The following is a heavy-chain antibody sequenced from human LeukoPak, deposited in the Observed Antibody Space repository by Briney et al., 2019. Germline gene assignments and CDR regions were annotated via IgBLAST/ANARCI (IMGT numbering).Heavy chain of an antibody. CDR1: GFTFSSYA. CDR3: ARDVSKAAAGYDY. Sequence: PGGSLRLSCAAPGFTFSSYAMHWVRQAPGKGLEWVAVISYDGSNKYYADSVKGRFTISRDNSKNTLYLQMNSLRAEDTAVYYCARDVSKAAAGYDYWGQGTLVTVSS. D-gene: IGHD6-13*01. CDR2: ISYDGSNK. J-gene: IGHJ4*02. V-gene: IGHV3-30-3*01.